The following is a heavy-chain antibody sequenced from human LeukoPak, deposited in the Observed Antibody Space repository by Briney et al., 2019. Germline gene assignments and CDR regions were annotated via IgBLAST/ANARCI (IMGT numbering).Heavy chain of an antibody. J-gene: IGHJ3*02. Sequence: GGSLRLSCAASGFTVSSNYMSWVRQAPGKGLEWVSVIYSGGSTYYADSVKGRFTISRDNSKNTLYLQMNSLRAEDTAVYYCARERSWDTFNIWGQGTMGTVSS. V-gene: IGHV3-66*01. CDR2: IYSGGST. CDR3: ARERSWDTFNI. D-gene: IGHD6-19*01. CDR1: GFTVSSNY.